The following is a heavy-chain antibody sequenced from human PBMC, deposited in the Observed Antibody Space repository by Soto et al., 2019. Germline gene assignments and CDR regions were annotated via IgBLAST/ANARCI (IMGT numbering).Heavy chain of an antibody. CDR3: ARLHPNYPPHHIVVVVAATGTFDY. CDR1: GGSISSRSYY. V-gene: IGHV4-39*01. D-gene: IGHD2-15*01. Sequence: PSETLSLTCTVSGGSISSRSYYWGWIRQPPGKGLEWIGSIYYSGSTYYNPSLNSRVTMSVDTSKSQFSLKLSSVTAADTAVYYCARLHPNYPPHHIVVVVAATGTFDYWGQGTLVTVSS. J-gene: IGHJ4*02. CDR2: IYYSGST.